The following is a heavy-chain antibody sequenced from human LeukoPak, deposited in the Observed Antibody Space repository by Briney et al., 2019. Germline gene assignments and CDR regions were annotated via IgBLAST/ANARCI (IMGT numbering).Heavy chain of an antibody. CDR2: INPNSGGI. J-gene: IGHJ4*02. CDR3: ARQVVPAAIFDY. CDR1: GYTFTGYY. D-gene: IGHD2-2*01. V-gene: IGHV1-2*02. Sequence: ASVKVSCKASGYTFTGYYMHWVRQAPGQGLEWMGWINPNSGGINYAQKFQGRVTMTRDTSISTAYMELSRLRSDDTAVYYCARQVVPAAIFDYWGQGTLVTVSS.